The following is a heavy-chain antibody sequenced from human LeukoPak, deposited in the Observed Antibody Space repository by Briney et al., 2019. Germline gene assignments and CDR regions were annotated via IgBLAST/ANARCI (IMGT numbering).Heavy chain of an antibody. CDR2: IYTSGRT. V-gene: IGHV4-61*02. Sequence: PSETLSLTCTVSGGSISFGGYYWTWIRQPAGKGLEWLGRIYTSGRTYYNPSLRSRVTISMDTSMNQFSLRLNSVTAADTAVYYCARARVIPASFDDWGQGTLVTVSS. CDR3: ARARVIPASFDD. J-gene: IGHJ4*02. D-gene: IGHD3-16*02. CDR1: GGSISFGGYY.